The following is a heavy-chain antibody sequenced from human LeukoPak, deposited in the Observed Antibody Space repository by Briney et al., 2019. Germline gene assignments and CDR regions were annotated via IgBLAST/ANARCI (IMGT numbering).Heavy chain of an antibody. D-gene: IGHD3-22*01. V-gene: IGHV3-21*01. Sequence: PGGSLRLSCAASGFTFSSYSMNWVRQAPGKGLEWVSSISSSSSYIYYADSVKGRFTISRENAKESLYLQMNSLRAEDTAVYYCAREASYDSSGYYYVGVYYFDYWGQGTLVTVSS. CDR2: ISSSSSYI. CDR3: AREASYDSSGYYYVGVYYFDY. J-gene: IGHJ4*02. CDR1: GFTFSSYS.